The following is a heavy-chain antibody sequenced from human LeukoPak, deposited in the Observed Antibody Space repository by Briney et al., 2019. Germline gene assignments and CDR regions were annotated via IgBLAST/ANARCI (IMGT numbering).Heavy chain of an antibody. CDR1: GVSIRSSVPIGTTMLY. D-gene: IGHD3-22*01. CDR2: ISYSGAT. V-gene: IGHV4-39*07. CDR3: ARDPHMYYYDSSGYYSASDI. J-gene: IGHJ3*02. Sequence: SETLSLTCTVSGVSIRSSVPIGTTMLYWAWVRQPPGKGLEWIGDISYSGATYYNPSLKSRVTISVDTSKNQFSLKLSSVTAADTAVYYCARDPHMYYYDSSGYYSASDIWGQGTMVTVSS.